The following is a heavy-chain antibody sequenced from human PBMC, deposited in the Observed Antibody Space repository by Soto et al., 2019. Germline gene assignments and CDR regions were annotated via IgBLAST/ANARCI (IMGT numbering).Heavy chain of an antibody. CDR2: ISYDGSNK. CDR1: GFTFSSYG. J-gene: IGHJ6*02. CDR3: VKDGSSGWPYYYGMDV. Sequence: QVQLVESGGGVVQPGRSLRLSCAASGFTFSSYGMHWVRQAPGKGLEGGAVISYDGSNKYYADSVKGRFTISRDNSKNTLYLQMSSLRAEDTAVYYCVKDGSSGWPYYYGMDVWGQGTTVTVSS. D-gene: IGHD6-19*01. V-gene: IGHV3-30*18.